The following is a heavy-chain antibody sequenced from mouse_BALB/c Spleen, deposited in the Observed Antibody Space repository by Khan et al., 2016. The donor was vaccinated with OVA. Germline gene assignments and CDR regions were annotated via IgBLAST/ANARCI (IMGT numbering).Heavy chain of an antibody. D-gene: IGHD2-4*01. CDR1: GFSLANYS. J-gene: IGHJ3*01. CDR3: ARRGYDYGRGALFAY. V-gene: IGHV2-2*02. Sequence: VQLQESGPGLVQPSQSLSITCTVSGFSLANYSVHWVRQSPGKGLEWLGVIWSDGSTDYNAAFISRLTISKDNSRSQVFFKVNSLQPNDTAIYYCARRGYDYGRGALFAYWGQGTLVTVSA. CDR2: IWSDGST.